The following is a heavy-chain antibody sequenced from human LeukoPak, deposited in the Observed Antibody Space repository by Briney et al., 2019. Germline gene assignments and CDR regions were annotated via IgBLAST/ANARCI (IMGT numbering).Heavy chain of an antibody. J-gene: IGHJ3*02. D-gene: IGHD1-26*01. V-gene: IGHV4-4*07. CDR1: GGSISSYY. CDR2: FYTGGNT. CDR3: ARDNWSYDTDAFDI. Sequence: SETLSFTCTVSGGSISSYYWSWIRQPAGKGLEWIGRFYTGGNTIYNPSLKSRVTMSVDTSKNQFSLRLSSVTAADTAVYYCARDNWSYDTDAFDIWGQGTMVTVSS.